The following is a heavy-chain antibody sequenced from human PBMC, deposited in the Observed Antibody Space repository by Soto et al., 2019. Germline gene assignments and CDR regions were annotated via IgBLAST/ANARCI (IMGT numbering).Heavy chain of an antibody. CDR3: ARDGYCSGGSCYSVPVFDY. D-gene: IGHD2-15*01. Sequence: QVQLVESGGGVVQPGRSLRLSCAASGFTFSSYGMHWVRQAPGKGLERVAVVWYDGSNKYYADSVKGRFTISRDNSKNTVYLQVKSMRAEDTAVYYCARDGYCSGGSCYSVPVFDYWGQGTLVTVSS. CDR2: VWYDGSNK. CDR1: GFTFSSYG. J-gene: IGHJ4*02. V-gene: IGHV3-33*01.